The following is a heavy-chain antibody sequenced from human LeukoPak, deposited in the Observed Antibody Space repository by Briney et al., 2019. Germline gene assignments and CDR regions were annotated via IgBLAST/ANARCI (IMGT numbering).Heavy chain of an antibody. V-gene: IGHV3-23*01. CDR2: LNAGGGST. J-gene: IGHJ4*02. Sequence: PGGSLRLSCAASGFTFRNNAMSWVRQAPGKGLEWVSALNAGGGSTHYADSVKGRFTISRDNSKNTLYLQMNSLGVEDTAVYYCETPIRDRYCSGGSCYSPFDFWGQGTLVTVSS. CDR1: GFTFRNNA. D-gene: IGHD2-15*01. CDR3: ETPIRDRYCSGGSCYSPFDF.